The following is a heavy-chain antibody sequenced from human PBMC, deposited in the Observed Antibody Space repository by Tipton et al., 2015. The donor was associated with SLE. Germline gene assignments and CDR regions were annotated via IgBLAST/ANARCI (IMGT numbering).Heavy chain of an antibody. CDR2: IYYSGST. V-gene: IGHV4-39*01. Sequence: GLVKPSETLSLTCTVSGGSISSRSYYWGWIRQPPGKGLEWIGIIYYSGSTYYNPSLKSRVTISADTSRNQISLKLSSVTAADTAVYYCARFINDYDGSDAFDIWGRGTKVIVFS. J-gene: IGHJ3*02. CDR1: GGSISSRSYY. D-gene: IGHD4-23*01. CDR3: ARFINDYDGSDAFDI.